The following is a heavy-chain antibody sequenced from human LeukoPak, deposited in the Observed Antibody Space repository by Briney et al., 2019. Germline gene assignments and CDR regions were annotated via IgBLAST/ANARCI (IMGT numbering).Heavy chain of an antibody. J-gene: IGHJ4*02. CDR1: GFTFGDYA. V-gene: IGHV3-49*04. D-gene: IGHD4-23*01. CDR2: IRSKAYGGTT. CDR3: TRELRWYFDY. Sequence: PGGSLRLSCTASGFTFGDYAMSWVRQAPGKGLECVGFIRSKAYGGTTEYAASVKGRFTISRDDSKSIAYLQMNSLKTEDTAVYYCTRELRWYFDYWGQGTLVTVSS.